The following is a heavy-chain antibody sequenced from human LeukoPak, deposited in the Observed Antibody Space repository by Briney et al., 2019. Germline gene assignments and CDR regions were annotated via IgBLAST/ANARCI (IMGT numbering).Heavy chain of an antibody. CDR3: ARNRYYYGSRNYGVPTWFDP. J-gene: IGHJ5*02. Sequence: PSETLSLTCTVSGGSISSYYWSWIRQPPGKGLEWIGYIYYSGSTYYNPSLRSRVTISVDTSKNQFSLKLSSVTAADTAVYYCARNRYYYGSRNYGVPTWFDPWGQGTLVTVSS. V-gene: IGHV4-59*01. CDR2: IYYSGST. CDR1: GGSISSYY. D-gene: IGHD3-10*01.